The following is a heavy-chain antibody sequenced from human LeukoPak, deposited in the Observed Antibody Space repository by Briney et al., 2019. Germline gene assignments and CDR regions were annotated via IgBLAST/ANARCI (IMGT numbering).Heavy chain of an antibody. CDR2: IYTSGST. V-gene: IGHV4-61*02. CDR1: GGSISSGSYY. D-gene: IGHD1-1*01. CDR3: ARGERDNWGTGANYFDY. J-gene: IGHJ4*02. Sequence: SETLSLTCTVSGGSISSGSYYWSWTRQPAGKGLEWIGRIYTSGSTNYNPSLKSRVTISVDKSKNQFSLKLSSVTAADTAVYYCARGERDNWGTGANYFDYWGQGTLVTVSS.